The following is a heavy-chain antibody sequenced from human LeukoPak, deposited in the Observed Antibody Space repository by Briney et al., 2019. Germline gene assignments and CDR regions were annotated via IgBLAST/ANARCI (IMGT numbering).Heavy chain of an antibody. J-gene: IGHJ6*02. D-gene: IGHD4-17*01. CDR2: IYYSGST. CDR3: ACYGDYANYYGMDV. CDR1: GGSISSYY. Sequence: SETLSLTCTVSGGSISSYYWSWIRQPPGKGLEWIGYIYYSGSTNYNPSLKSRVTISVDTSKNQFSLKLSSVTAADTAVYYCACYGDYANYYGMDVWGQGTTVTVSS. V-gene: IGHV4-59*01.